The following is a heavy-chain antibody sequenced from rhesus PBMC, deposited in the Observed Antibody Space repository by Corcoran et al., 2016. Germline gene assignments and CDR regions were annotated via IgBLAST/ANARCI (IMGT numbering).Heavy chain of an antibody. V-gene: IGHV4S11*01. CDR3: ARAAVPWYFDL. J-gene: IGHJ2*01. CDR2: IYGSGSSI. D-gene: IGHD6-13*01. Sequence: QLQLQESGPGLVKPSETLSLTCAVSGGSISTNYWSWIRQAPGKGLEWIGYIYGSGSSIDSNPSFKSRVTLSVDTSKNQFSLKLSSVTAADTAVYYCARAAVPWYFDLWGPGTPITISS. CDR1: GGSISTNY.